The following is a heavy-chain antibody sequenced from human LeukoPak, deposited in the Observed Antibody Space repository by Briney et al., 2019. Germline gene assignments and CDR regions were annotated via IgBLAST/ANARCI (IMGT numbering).Heavy chain of an antibody. CDR1: GYTFTSYG. CDR3: ARGWAILPFDYYYYGMDA. J-gene: IGHJ6*02. D-gene: IGHD3-10*01. Sequence: ASVKVSCKASGYTFTSYGISWVRQAPGQGLEWMGWISAYNGNTNYAQKLQGRVTMTTDTSTSTAYMELRSLRSDDTAVYYCARGWAILPFDYYYYGMDAWGQGTTVTVSS. V-gene: IGHV1-18*01. CDR2: ISAYNGNT.